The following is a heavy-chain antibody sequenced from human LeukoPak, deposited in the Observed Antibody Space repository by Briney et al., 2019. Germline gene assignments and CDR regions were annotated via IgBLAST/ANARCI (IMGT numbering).Heavy chain of an antibody. Sequence: GRSLRLSCAASGFTFDDYAMHWVRQAPGKGLEWVSGISWNSGSIGYADSVKGRFTISRDNAKNSLYLQMNSLRAEDTASYYCAKDFDYGGKGPFDYWGQGTLVTVSS. CDR2: ISWNSGSI. CDR1: GFTFDDYA. V-gene: IGHV3-9*01. D-gene: IGHD4-23*01. CDR3: AKDFDYGGKGPFDY. J-gene: IGHJ4*02.